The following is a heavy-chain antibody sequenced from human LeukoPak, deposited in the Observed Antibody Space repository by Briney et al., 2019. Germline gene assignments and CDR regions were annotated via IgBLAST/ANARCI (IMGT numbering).Heavy chain of an antibody. CDR3: ARVSDTSMVTPGFDS. J-gene: IGHJ4*02. CDR2: VSTSNGDT. V-gene: IGHV1-18*01. Sequence: WASVKVSCKTSGYNFNRYTITWVRQAPGQGLEWRGWVSTSNGDTNYAENFQGRLTMTTETVTKTAYMELRRLRSGDTAIYFCARVSDTSMVTPGFDSWGQGTLVTVSS. D-gene: IGHD5-18*01. CDR1: GYNFNRYT.